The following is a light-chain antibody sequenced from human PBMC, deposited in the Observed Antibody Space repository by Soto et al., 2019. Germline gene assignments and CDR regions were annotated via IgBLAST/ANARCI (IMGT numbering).Light chain of an antibody. CDR2: DAS. Sequence: ILQTQSTATLSVPPGERAALSCRASQSVSSNLAWYQQKPGQAPRLLMYDASSRATGIPDRFSGSGSGTEFTLPLSSLQRDDFATYYCQQYNSYSEAFGQGTKVDIK. V-gene: IGKV3D-15*01. J-gene: IGKJ1*01. CDR1: QSVSSN. CDR3: QQYNSYSEA.